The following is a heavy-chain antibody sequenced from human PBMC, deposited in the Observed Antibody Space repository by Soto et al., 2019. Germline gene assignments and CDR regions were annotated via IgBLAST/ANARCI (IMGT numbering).Heavy chain of an antibody. CDR3: TIRFLEWLLPKDYYFDY. V-gene: IGHV1-69*13. CDR1: GCTFSSYA. CDR2: IIPIFGTA. Sequence: AVKVSCKASGCTFSSYAISWVRQAPGQGLEWMGGIIPIFGTANYAQKFQGRVTITADESTSTAYMELSSLRSEDTAVYYCTIRFLEWLLPKDYYFDYWGQGTLVTVSS. J-gene: IGHJ4*02. D-gene: IGHD3-3*01.